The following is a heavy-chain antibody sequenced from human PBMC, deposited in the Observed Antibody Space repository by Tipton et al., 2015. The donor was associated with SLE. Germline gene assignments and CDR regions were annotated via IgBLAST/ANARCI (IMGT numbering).Heavy chain of an antibody. Sequence: QSGAEVKKPGESLRISCKASGYILTTYWIGWVRQVPGKGLEYMGITYPGNSDTTYSPSFQGQVTISADQSINTAYLQWDSLKASDTAIYYCARLSSSWFYWGQGTLVSVSS. V-gene: IGHV5-51*03. J-gene: IGHJ4*02. D-gene: IGHD6-13*01. CDR2: TYPGNSDT. CDR3: ARLSSSWFY. CDR1: GYILTTYW.